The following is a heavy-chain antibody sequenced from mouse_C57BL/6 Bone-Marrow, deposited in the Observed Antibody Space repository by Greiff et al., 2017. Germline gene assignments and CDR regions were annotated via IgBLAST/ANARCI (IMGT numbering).Heavy chain of an antibody. CDR2: ISDGGSYT. V-gene: IGHV5-4*01. CDR1: GFTFSSYA. Sequence: EVQGVESGGGLVKPGGSLKLSCAASGFTFSSYAMSWVRQTPEKRLEWVATISDGGSYTYYPDNVKGRFTISRDNAKNNLYLQMSHLKSEDTAMYYCARDEGDSSGYAYWGQGTLVTVSA. D-gene: IGHD3-2*02. CDR3: ARDEGDSSGYAY. J-gene: IGHJ3*01.